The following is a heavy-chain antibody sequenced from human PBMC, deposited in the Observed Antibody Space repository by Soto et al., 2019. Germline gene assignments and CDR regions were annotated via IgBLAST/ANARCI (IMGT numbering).Heavy chain of an antibody. Sequence: GGSLRLSCAASGFTFSSYGMHWVRQAPGKGLEWVAVISYDGSNKYYADSVKGRFTISRDNSKNTLYLQMNSLRAEDTAVYYCAKDLPEVVAATNDYYYSGMDVWGQGTTVTVSS. CDR2: ISYDGSNK. CDR3: AKDLPEVVAATNDYYYSGMDV. V-gene: IGHV3-30*18. CDR1: GFTFSSYG. J-gene: IGHJ6*02. D-gene: IGHD2-15*01.